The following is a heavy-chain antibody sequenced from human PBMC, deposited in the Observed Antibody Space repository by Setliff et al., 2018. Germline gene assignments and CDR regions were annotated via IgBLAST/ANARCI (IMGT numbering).Heavy chain of an antibody. CDR1: GFTFFSYT. J-gene: IGHJ6*03. V-gene: IGHV3-33*08. CDR3: ARLALTGYDSSGYYYALEYYYYMDV. CDR2: IWYDGSNK. D-gene: IGHD3-22*01. Sequence: GGSLRLSCTTSGFTFFSYTMNWVRQAPGKGLEWVAVIWYDGSNKYYADSVKGRFTISRDNAKNSLYLQMNSLRAEDTAVYYCARLALTGYDSSGYYYALEYYYYMDVWGKGTTVTVSS.